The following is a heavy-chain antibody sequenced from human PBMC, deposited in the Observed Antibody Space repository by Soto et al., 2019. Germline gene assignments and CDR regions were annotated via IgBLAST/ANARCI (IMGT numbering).Heavy chain of an antibody. CDR3: AKDWRWEQQIYGMNV. V-gene: IGHV3-30*18. Sequence: SGGGEVQPGTSLRLSCVASDFSFRNYGMHWVRQAPGKGLEWVADISYDGRNKYYAESVKGRFTISRDNSKNTLYLQMNSLRTEDTAVYYCAKDWRWEQQIYGMNVWGQGTTVTVSS. J-gene: IGHJ6*02. CDR1: DFSFRNYG. CDR2: ISYDGRNK. D-gene: IGHD1-26*01.